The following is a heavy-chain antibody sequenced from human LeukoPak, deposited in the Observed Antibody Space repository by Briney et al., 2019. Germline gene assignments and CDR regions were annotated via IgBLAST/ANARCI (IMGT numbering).Heavy chain of an antibody. CDR3: ARVFGVGGDYISSNYSFGMDV. V-gene: IGHV1-3*01. CDR2: INAGNGNT. J-gene: IGHJ6*02. D-gene: IGHD4-17*01. Sequence: ASVKVSCKASGYTFTSYAMHWVRQAPGQRLEWMGWINAGNGNTKYSQKFQGRVTITRDTSASTAYMELSSPRSEDTAVYYCARVFGVGGDYISSNYSFGMDVWGQGTTVTVSS. CDR1: GYTFTSYA.